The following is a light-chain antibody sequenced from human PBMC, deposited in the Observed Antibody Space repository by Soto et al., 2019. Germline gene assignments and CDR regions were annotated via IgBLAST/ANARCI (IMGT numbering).Light chain of an antibody. Sequence: QSALTQPASVSGSPGQSITISCTGTSSDVGSYNLVSWYQQHPGKAPKLMIYEGSKRPSGVSNRFSGSKSGNTASLTISGLQAEDEADYYCAAWDNSLTGWLFGGGTKVTVL. CDR1: SSDVGSYNL. J-gene: IGLJ3*02. CDR2: EGS. V-gene: IGLV2-23*01. CDR3: AAWDNSLTGWL.